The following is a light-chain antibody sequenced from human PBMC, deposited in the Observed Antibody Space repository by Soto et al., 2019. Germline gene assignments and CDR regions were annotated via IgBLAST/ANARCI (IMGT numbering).Light chain of an antibody. Sequence: QSALTQPASVSGSPGQSITISCTGTSSDVGTYSYVSWYQQYPGKAPKLIIYEVSDRPSGVSNRFSGSKSGNTASLTISGLQAEDEADYDCSSYTSTSTLYVFGTGTKLTVL. V-gene: IGLV2-14*01. CDR1: SSDVGTYSY. CDR2: EVS. CDR3: SSYTSTSTLYV. J-gene: IGLJ1*01.